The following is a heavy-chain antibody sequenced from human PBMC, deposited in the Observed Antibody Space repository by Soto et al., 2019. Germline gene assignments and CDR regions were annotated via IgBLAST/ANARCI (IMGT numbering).Heavy chain of an antibody. CDR2: IYYAGST. CDR3: ARLGGYYQAFDT. D-gene: IGHD3-22*01. CDR1: GGSISPYY. Sequence: QVQLQESGPGLVKPSETLSLTCTVSGGSISPYYWGWFRQPPGKGLEWMGYIYYAGSTSYHPSLKGRVPVSLDTSRSQVSLNLTSVTAADTAVYYCARLGGYYQAFDTWGQGTLVTVSS. J-gene: IGHJ4*02. V-gene: IGHV4-59*08.